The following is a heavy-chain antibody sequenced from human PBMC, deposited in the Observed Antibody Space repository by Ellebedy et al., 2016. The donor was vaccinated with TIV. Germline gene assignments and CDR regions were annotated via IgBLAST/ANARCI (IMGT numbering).Heavy chain of an antibody. CDR1: GYTLTELS. D-gene: IGHD3-10*01. J-gene: IGHJ4*02. V-gene: IGHV1-2*02. CDR3: ARRLTTLYGSDYFDY. Sequence: ASVKVSCKVSGYTLTELSMHWVRQAPGQGLEWMGGIIPIFGTANYAQKFQGRVTMTRDTSTSTAYMELSRLRSDDTAVYYCARRLTTLYGSDYFDYWGQGTLVTVSS. CDR2: IIPIFGTA.